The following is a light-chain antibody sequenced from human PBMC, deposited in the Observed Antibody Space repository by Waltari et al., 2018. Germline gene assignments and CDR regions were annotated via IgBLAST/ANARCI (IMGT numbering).Light chain of an antibody. CDR1: SSNIGAGYD. V-gene: IGLV1-40*01. CDR2: GDN. J-gene: IGLJ2*01. CDR3: QSYDSSLSGSI. Sequence: QSGLTQPPSVSGAPGQRVTISCTGSSSNIGAGYDVHWYQLLPGTAPKLPIFGDNNRPSRVPDRFSGSKSCTSASLAITGLQAKDEAVYYCQSYDSSLSGSIFGGGTKLTVL.